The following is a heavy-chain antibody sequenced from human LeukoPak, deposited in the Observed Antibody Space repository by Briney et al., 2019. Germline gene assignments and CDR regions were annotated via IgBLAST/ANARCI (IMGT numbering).Heavy chain of an antibody. V-gene: IGHV3-66*01. J-gene: IGHJ4*02. CDR2: IYSGGST. CDR1: GFTVSSNY. D-gene: IGHD3-10*01. CDR3: ARGLLWFGVPYLDY. Sequence: GGSLRLSCAASGFTVSSNYMSWVRQAPGKGLEWVSVIYSGGSTYYADSVKGRFTISRDNSKNTLYLQMNSLRAEDTAVYYCARGLLWFGVPYLDYWGQGTLVTVSS.